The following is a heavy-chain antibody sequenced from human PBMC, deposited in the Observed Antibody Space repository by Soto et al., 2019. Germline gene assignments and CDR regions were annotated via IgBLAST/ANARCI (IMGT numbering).Heavy chain of an antibody. D-gene: IGHD2-8*01. CDR3: ARLVLGGLLMVYADGSDP. CDR1: GGSISSSSYY. Sequence: PSETLSLTCTVSGGSISSSSYYWGWIRQPPGKGLEWIGSIYYSGSTYYNPSLKSRVTVSVDTSKNQFSLKLSSVTAADTAVYYCARLVLGGLLMVYADGSDPWGQGTLVTVSS. V-gene: IGHV4-39*01. J-gene: IGHJ5*02. CDR2: IYYSGST.